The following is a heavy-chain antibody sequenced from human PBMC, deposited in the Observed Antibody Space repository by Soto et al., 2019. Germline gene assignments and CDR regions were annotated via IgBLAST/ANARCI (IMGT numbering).Heavy chain of an antibody. Sequence: PWGSLRLSCAASGFTFSSYAMSWVRQAPGKGLEWVSAISGSGGSTYYADSVKGRFTISRDNSKNTLYLQMNSLRAEDTAVYYCAKLAQGVVVPAAIDYWGQGTLVTAPQ. V-gene: IGHV3-23*01. CDR2: ISGSGGST. CDR1: GFTFSSYA. CDR3: AKLAQGVVVPAAIDY. D-gene: IGHD2-2*01. J-gene: IGHJ4*02.